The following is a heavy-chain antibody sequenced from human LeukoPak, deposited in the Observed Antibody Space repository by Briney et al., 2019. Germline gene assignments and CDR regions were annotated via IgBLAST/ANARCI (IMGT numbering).Heavy chain of an antibody. Sequence: GGSLRLSCAASGFTFSSYGMHWVRQAPGKGLEWVAFIRYDGSNKYYADSVKGRFTISRDNSKNTLYLQMNSLRAEDTAVYYCAKVNSINYYDSSGTFDYWGQGTLVTVSS. CDR1: GFTFSSYG. J-gene: IGHJ4*02. V-gene: IGHV3-30*02. D-gene: IGHD3-22*01. CDR2: IRYDGSNK. CDR3: AKVNSINYYDSSGTFDY.